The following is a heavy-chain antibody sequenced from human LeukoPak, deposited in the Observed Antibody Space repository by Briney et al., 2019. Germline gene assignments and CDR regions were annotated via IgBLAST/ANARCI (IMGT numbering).Heavy chain of an antibody. Sequence: WGSLRLSCAASGFTFSSYWMSWVGQAPGKGLEWVANIKQDGSEKFYVDSVKGRFTISRDNDKNSLCLQMNSLRAEDTAVYYCARAVGATHFDYWGQGILVTVSS. CDR2: IKQDGSEK. D-gene: IGHD1-26*01. CDR3: ARAVGATHFDY. J-gene: IGHJ4*02. CDR1: GFTFSSYW. V-gene: IGHV3-7*04.